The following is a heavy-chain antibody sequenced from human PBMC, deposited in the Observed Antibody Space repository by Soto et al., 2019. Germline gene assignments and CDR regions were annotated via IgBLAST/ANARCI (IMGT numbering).Heavy chain of an antibody. V-gene: IGHV1-69*01. D-gene: IGHD6-6*01. J-gene: IGHJ3*02. CDR1: GGTFSSYA. CDR3: ARDSRIAARVSGAFDI. CDR2: IIPIFGTA. Sequence: QVQLVQSGAEVKKPGSSVKVSCKASGGTFSSYAISWVRQAPGQGLEWMGGIIPIFGTANYAQKFQGRVTITADESTRTAYMELSSLRSVDTAVYYCARDSRIAARVSGAFDIWGQGTMVTVSS.